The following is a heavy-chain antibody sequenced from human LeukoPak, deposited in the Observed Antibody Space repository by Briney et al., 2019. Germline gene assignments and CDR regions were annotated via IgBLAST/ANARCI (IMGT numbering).Heavy chain of an antibody. CDR3: TRDTIGSLDY. CDR1: GFTFANSW. Sequence: PGGSLRLSCAASGFTFANSWMAWVRQAPGKGLEWVANIKQDGSTKHHADSLKGRFTISRDNPKNSLFLQMNNLRADDTAIYYCTRDTIGSLDYWGQGILVTVAS. J-gene: IGHJ4*02. V-gene: IGHV3-7*01. CDR2: IKQDGSTK. D-gene: IGHD1-26*01.